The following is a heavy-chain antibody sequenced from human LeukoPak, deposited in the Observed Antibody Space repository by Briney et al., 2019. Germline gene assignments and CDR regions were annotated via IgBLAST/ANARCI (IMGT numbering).Heavy chain of an antibody. V-gene: IGHV3-43*01. J-gene: IGHJ4*02. CDR2: ISWEGSTT. Sequence: GGSLRLSCAASGFNFDDHTMHWVRQLPGKGLQWMSLISWEGSTTYYADSVKDRFTISRDTSKNSLYLQMNSLRTEDPALYSCAKARSSNWSYLESWGQGTLVTVSS. CDR1: GFNFDDHT. D-gene: IGHD6-13*01. CDR3: AKARSSNWSYLES.